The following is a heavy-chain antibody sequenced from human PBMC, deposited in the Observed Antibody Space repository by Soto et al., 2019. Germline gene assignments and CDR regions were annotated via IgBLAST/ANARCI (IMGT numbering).Heavy chain of an antibody. V-gene: IGHV3-9*01. Sequence: EVQLVESGGGLVQPGRSLRLSCATSGFTFDDYAMHWVRQAPGKGLEWVSGITWNSGSIGYADSVKGRFTISRVNAKNSLYLQMNSLRTEDTALYYCATDQSGSYYSFDFWGQGTLVTVSS. CDR3: ATDQSGSYYSFDF. D-gene: IGHD1-26*01. CDR2: ITWNSGSI. J-gene: IGHJ4*02. CDR1: GFTFDDYA.